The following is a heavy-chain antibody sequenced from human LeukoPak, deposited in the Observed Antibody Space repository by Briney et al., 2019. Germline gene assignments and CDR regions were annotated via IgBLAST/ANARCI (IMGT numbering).Heavy chain of an antibody. V-gene: IGHV3-23*01. J-gene: IGHJ4*02. CDR1: GFTFSSYA. Sequence: GGSLRLSCAASGFTFSSYAMSWVRQAPGKGLEGVSAISGSGGGTSYAASVKGRFTISRVTSKNTLYLQMNSLRAEDTAVYYCAKIQGYCSSTSCYAMWFDYWGQGTLVTVSS. CDR3: AKIQGYCSSTSCYAMWFDY. D-gene: IGHD2-2*01. CDR2: ISGSGGGT.